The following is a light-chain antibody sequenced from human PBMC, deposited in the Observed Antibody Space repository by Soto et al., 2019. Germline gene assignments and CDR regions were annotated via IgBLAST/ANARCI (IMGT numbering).Light chain of an antibody. Sequence: QSVLTQPASVSGSPGQSITISCTGASGDVDAAHYVAWYQQHPNKAPKVLIYEGNNRPSGVSDRFSGSKSGNTASLTISGLQAEDEADYYCSSYTSSSTEVFGGGTKLTVL. J-gene: IGLJ3*02. CDR2: EGN. CDR1: SGDVDAAHY. V-gene: IGLV2-14*03. CDR3: SSYTSSSTEV.